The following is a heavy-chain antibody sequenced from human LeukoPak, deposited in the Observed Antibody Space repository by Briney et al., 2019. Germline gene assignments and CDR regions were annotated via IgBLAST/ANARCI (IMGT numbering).Heavy chain of an antibody. CDR1: GGSFSGYY. V-gene: IGHV4-34*01. J-gene: IGHJ4*02. CDR3: ARQRSDSMVRGVIFDY. CDR2: INHSGST. Sequence: PSETLSLTCAVYGGSFSGYYWSWIRQPPGKGLEWIGEINHSGSTNYNPSLKSRVTISVDTSKNQFSLKLSSVTAADTAVYYCARQRSDSMVRGVIFDYWGQGTLVTVSS. D-gene: IGHD3-10*01.